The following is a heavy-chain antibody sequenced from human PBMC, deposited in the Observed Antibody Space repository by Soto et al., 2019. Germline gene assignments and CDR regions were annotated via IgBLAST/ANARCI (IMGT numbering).Heavy chain of an antibody. V-gene: IGHV1-18*01. CDR3: ARVKISGYHNWFDP. CDR1: GYTFTTYG. J-gene: IGHJ5*02. D-gene: IGHD3-22*01. Sequence: ASVKVSCKASGYTFTTYGISWVRQAPGQGLEWMGWISSYNGNTNYAQKLQGRVTMTTDTSTSTAYMELRSLRSDDTAVYYCARVKISGYHNWFDPWGQGTLVTGSS. CDR2: ISSYNGNT.